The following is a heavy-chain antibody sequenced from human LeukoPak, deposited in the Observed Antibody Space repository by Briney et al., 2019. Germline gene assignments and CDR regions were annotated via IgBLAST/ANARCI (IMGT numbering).Heavy chain of an antibody. Sequence: GRSLRLSCAASGFTFSDYYMSWIRQAPGKGLEWVSYISSSGSTIYYADSVKGRFTISRDNAENSLYLQMNSLRAEDTAVYYCARGGCGGDCYPDDAFDIWGQGTMVTVSS. V-gene: IGHV3-11*01. CDR1: GFTFSDYY. J-gene: IGHJ3*02. CDR2: ISSSGSTI. CDR3: ARGGCGGDCYPDDAFDI. D-gene: IGHD2-21*02.